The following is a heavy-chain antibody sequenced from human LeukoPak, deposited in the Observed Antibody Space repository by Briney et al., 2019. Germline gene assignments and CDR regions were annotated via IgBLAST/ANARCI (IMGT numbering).Heavy chain of an antibody. CDR2: IYTSGST. V-gene: IGHV4-4*09. D-gene: IGHD2-15*01. CDR1: GGSISSYY. J-gene: IGHJ6*03. CDR3: ARGGRSGRSSYYYYYMDV. Sequence: SETLSLTCPVSGGSISSYYWSWIRQPAGKGLEWIGYIYTSGSTNYNPSLKSRVTISVDTSKNQFTLKLSSVTAAGTAVYYCARGGRSGRSSYYYYYMDVWGKGTTVTVSS.